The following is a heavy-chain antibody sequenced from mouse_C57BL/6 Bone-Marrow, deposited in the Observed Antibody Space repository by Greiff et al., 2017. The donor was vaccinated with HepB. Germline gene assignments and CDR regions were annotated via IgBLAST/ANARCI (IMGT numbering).Heavy chain of an antibody. CDR2: INPYNGGT. CDR3: ARFGNLLGWFAY. D-gene: IGHD2-1*01. CDR1: GYTFTDYY. J-gene: IGHJ3*01. Sequence: EVQLQQSGPVLVKPGASVKMSCKASGYTFTDYYMNWVKQSHGKSLEWIGVINPYNGGTSYNQKFKGKATLTVDKSSSTAYMELNSLTSEDSAVYYCARFGNLLGWFAYWGQGTLVTVSA. V-gene: IGHV1-19*01.